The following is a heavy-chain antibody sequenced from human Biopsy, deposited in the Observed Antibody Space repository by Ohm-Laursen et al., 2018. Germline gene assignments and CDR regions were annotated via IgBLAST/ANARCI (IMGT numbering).Heavy chain of an antibody. Sequence: SDTLSLTCTVSGYSISSDYRWGWIRQAPGKTLEWLGNIFKDGNTHYNPSLRSRLIISKDTSKNQFSLMMTSVSGADTAVYFCARVGSGWAPFDKWGPGTLVTVSS. CDR1: GYSISSDYR. J-gene: IGHJ4*02. D-gene: IGHD6-19*01. CDR2: IFKDGNT. V-gene: IGHV4-38-2*02. CDR3: ARVGSGWAPFDK.